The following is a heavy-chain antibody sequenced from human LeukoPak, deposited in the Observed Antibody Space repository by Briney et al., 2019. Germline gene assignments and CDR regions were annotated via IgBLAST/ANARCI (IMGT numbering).Heavy chain of an antibody. V-gene: IGHV3-53*01. Sequence: GGSLRLSCAASGFTVSSNYMSWVRQAPGKGLEWVSVIYSGGSTYYADSVKGRFTISRDNSKNTLYLQMNSLRAEDAAVYYCASSSDHGSGSFVDYWGQGTLVTVSS. J-gene: IGHJ4*02. CDR1: GFTVSSNY. D-gene: IGHD3-10*01. CDR3: ASSSDHGSGSFVDY. CDR2: IYSGGST.